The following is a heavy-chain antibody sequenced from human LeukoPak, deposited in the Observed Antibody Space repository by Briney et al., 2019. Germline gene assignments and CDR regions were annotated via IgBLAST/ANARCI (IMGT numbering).Heavy chain of an antibody. Sequence: GGSLRLSCAASGFTFSSYSMNWVRQAPGKGLEWVSSISSNSAYIYYSDSIKGRFTISRDNVKNSLYLQMNSLGAEDMALYYCARGSTTAQRKDAFDIWGQGTMGTVSS. CDR3: ARGSTTAQRKDAFDI. CDR2: ISSNSAYI. CDR1: GFTFSSYS. D-gene: IGHD4-17*01. J-gene: IGHJ3*02. V-gene: IGHV3-21*01.